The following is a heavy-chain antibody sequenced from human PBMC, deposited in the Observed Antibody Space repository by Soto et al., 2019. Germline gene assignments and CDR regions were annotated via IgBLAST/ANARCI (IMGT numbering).Heavy chain of an antibody. V-gene: IGHV3-30-3*01. CDR1: GFTFSSYA. J-gene: IGHJ4*02. CDR2: ISYDGSNK. CDR3: ARGPSSLTRFDY. D-gene: IGHD2-2*01. Sequence: QVQLVESGGGVVQPGRSLRLSCAASGFTFSSYAMHWVRQAPVKGLEWVAVISYDGSNKYYADSVKGRFTISRDNSKNTLYLQMNSLRAEDTAVYYCARGPSSLTRFDYWGQGTLVTVSS.